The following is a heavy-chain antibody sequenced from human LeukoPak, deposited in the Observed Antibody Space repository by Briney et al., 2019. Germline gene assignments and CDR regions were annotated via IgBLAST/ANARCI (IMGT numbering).Heavy chain of an antibody. CDR3: ARPSSVAYRWSWTW. J-gene: IGHJ4*02. D-gene: IGHD6-19*01. V-gene: IGHV5-51*01. CDR1: GYSFTSYW. CDR2: IYPGDSDT. Sequence: GESLKISCKGSGYSFTSYWIGCVRQMPRKGLEWMGIIYPGDSDTRDSPSFQGQVTISSDKSISTAYLQWSSLKASDTAMYYCARPSSVAYRWSWTWWGQGTLVTVSS.